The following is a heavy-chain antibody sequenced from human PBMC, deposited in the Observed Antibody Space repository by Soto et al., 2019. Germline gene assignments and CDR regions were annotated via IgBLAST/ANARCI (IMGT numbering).Heavy chain of an antibody. D-gene: IGHD3-16*02. CDR1: GFTFNSYW. J-gene: IGHJ6*02. CDR3: ARGLTAGVFYDHTWGGYLPKTYGLDV. V-gene: IGHV3-7*01. Sequence: EVQLVESGGGLVQPGGSVRLACAASGFTFNSYWMNWVRQAPGKGLEWVANIKQDGSEQYYVDSVRGRFSVSRDNANNLMYRQMSSLRAEDTAVYYCARGLTAGVFYDHTWGGYLPKTYGLDVWGQGTAVTVSS. CDR2: IKQDGSEQ.